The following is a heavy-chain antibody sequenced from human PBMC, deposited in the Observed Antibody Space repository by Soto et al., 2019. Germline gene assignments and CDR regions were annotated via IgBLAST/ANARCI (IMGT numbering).Heavy chain of an antibody. CDR3: ARDPLYDYGDLSHVFDI. D-gene: IGHD4-17*01. J-gene: IGHJ3*02. CDR2: IYNSGSN. Sequence: SETLSLTCTVSGGFIWGWIRQSPDKGLEWIGYIYNSGSNNYNPSLKSRLTISIDTSKNQFSLKLSSVTAADTAVYYCARDPLYDYGDLSHVFDIWGQGTMVTVSS. V-gene: IGHV4-4*09. CDR1: GGFI.